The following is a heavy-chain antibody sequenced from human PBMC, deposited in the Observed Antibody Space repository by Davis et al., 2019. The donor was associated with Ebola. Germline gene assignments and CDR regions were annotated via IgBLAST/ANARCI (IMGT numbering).Heavy chain of an antibody. Sequence: AASVKVSCKASGYSFTPYTIHWVRQAPGQRLEWMGWINAGNGNTKYSQKFQGRVTITRDTSANTAYMELSRLRSDDTAVYYCARGGYCSGGSCYIDWFDPWGQGTLVIVSS. CDR3: ARGGYCSGGSCYIDWFDP. V-gene: IGHV1-3*01. CDR1: GYSFTPYT. J-gene: IGHJ5*02. CDR2: INAGNGNT. D-gene: IGHD2-15*01.